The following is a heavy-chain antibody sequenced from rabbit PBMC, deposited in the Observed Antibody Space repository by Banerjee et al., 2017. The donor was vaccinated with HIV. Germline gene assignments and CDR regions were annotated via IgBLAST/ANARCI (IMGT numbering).Heavy chain of an antibody. CDR2: IDPVFGST. CDR1: GFDFSSYG. J-gene: IGHJ6*01. V-gene: IGHV1S47*01. D-gene: IGHD6-1*01. Sequence: QEQLVESGGGLVQPGGSLKLSCKASGFDFSSYGVSWVRQAPGKGLEWIGYIDPVFGSTYYASWVNGRFTISSHNAQNTLYLQLNSLTAADTATYFCVRDSGYGGYGSSDLWGPGTLVTVS. CDR3: VRDSGYGGYGSSDL.